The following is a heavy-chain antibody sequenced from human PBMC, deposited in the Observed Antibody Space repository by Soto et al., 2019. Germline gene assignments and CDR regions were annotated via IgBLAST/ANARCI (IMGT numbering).Heavy chain of an antibody. Sequence: QLQLQETGPRLVKPSEALSLTCTVSGGSITSSHYSWGWIRQPPGKGLEWIGTIYYSGTTSYHSSLKSRVTISAETSKNQFCLRLSSVTAADTAVYYCARHGPTWVAQVLYFDYWGQGALVTVSS. D-gene: IGHD3-10*01. CDR3: ARHGPTWVAQVLYFDY. CDR2: IYYSGTT. CDR1: GGSITSSHYS. V-gene: IGHV4-39*01. J-gene: IGHJ4*02.